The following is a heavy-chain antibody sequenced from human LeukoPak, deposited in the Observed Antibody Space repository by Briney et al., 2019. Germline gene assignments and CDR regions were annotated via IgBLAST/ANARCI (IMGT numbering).Heavy chain of an antibody. Sequence: SVTVSCKASGGTFSSYAISWVRQAPGQGLEWMGGIIPIFGTANYAQKFQGRVTITADESTSTAYMELSSLRSEDTAVYYCARGVSDYDFFMCLYFDYWGQGTLVTVSS. J-gene: IGHJ4*02. V-gene: IGHV1-69*13. D-gene: IGHD5-12*01. CDR2: IIPIFGTA. CDR3: ARGVSDYDFFMCLYFDY. CDR1: GGTFSSYA.